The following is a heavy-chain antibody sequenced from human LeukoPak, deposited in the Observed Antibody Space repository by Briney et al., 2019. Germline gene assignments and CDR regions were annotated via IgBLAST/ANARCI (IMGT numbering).Heavy chain of an antibody. CDR2: INPGDSDP. CDR3: ARRAPWGWGYFDL. CDR1: GYTFTNYW. D-gene: IGHD7-27*01. V-gene: IGHV5-51*01. Sequence: GESLKISCKGSGYTFTNYWSGWVRQMPGKGLGSMGIINPGDSDPRYSTSFQGQVTTSSDKSISTAYLHWSSLKTSGTARYYVARRAPWGWGYFDLWGRGTLVTVSS. J-gene: IGHJ2*01.